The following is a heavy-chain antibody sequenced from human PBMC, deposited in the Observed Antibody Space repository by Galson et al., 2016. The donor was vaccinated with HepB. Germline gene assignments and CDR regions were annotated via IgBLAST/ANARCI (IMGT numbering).Heavy chain of an antibody. CDR1: GFTLSSHG. D-gene: IGHD1-26*01. Sequence: SLRLSCAASGFTLSSHGIHWIRQAPGKGLEWVAVISPDGSQQYYTDSVKGRFTISRDNSKNTLNLQMNSLRAEDTAVYYCVQDPSARLGRNGADNWFDTWGLGTLVTVSS. V-gene: IGHV3-30*18. CDR2: ISPDGSQQ. CDR3: VQDPSARLGRNGADNWFDT. J-gene: IGHJ5*02.